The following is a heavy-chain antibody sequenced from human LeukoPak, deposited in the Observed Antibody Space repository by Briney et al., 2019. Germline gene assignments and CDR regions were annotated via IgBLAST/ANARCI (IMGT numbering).Heavy chain of an antibody. CDR3: AREVGGYYGMDV. V-gene: IGHV3-7*01. Sequence: PGGSLRLSCAASGFTFSNYWMNWVRQAPGKGLEWVANIKQDGSEKFYVDSVKGRFTISRDNAKNSLYLQMNSLRAEDTAVYYCAREVGGYYGMDVWGQGATVTVSS. D-gene: IGHD4-23*01. CDR2: IKQDGSEK. CDR1: GFTFSNYW. J-gene: IGHJ6*02.